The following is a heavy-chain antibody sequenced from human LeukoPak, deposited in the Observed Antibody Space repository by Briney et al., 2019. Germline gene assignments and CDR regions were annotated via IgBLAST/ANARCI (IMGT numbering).Heavy chain of an antibody. D-gene: IGHD3-16*01. CDR2: MYYTGTT. CDR1: GGSVNTGSYY. Sequence: PSETLSLTCTVSGGSVNTGSYYWSWIRQPPGKGLEWIGFMYYTGTTNYNPSLKSRVTISLDTSKSQFALRLTSVTAADTAVYYCARDDYAWGPRVFGYWGQGILVTVSS. CDR3: ARDDYAWGPRVFGY. J-gene: IGHJ4*02. V-gene: IGHV4-61*01.